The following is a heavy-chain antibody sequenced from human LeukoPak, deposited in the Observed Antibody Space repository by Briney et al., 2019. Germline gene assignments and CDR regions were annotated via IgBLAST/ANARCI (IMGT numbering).Heavy chain of an antibody. J-gene: IGHJ4*02. CDR1: GSTFSSYA. CDR2: ISGSGGST. D-gene: IGHD2/OR15-2a*01. CDR3: AKQKIVAIDY. Sequence: GGSLRLSCAASGSTFSSYAMSWVRQAPGNGLEWVSAISGSGGSTYYADSVKGRFTISRDNSKNTLYLQMNSLRAEDTAVYYCAKQKIVAIDYWGQGTLVTVSS. V-gene: IGHV3-23*01.